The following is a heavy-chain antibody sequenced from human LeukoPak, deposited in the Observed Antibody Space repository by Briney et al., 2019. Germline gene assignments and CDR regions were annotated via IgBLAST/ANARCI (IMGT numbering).Heavy chain of an antibody. V-gene: IGHV3-21*01. CDR2: ISTSSSYI. Sequence: GGSLRLSCAASGFTLSTYNMKWVRQAPRKGLEWVSSISTSSSYIYYADSVKGRFTISRDNARNSLYLQMNSLRAEDTAVYYCARDGVGVQFDYWGQGTLVTVSS. J-gene: IGHJ4*02. D-gene: IGHD1-26*01. CDR3: ARDGVGVQFDY. CDR1: GFTLSTYN.